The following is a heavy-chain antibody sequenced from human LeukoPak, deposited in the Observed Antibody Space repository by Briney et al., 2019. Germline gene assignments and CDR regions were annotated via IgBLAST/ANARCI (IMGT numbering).Heavy chain of an antibody. D-gene: IGHD3-3*01. CDR1: GFTFSSYW. Sequence: GGSLRLSCAAPGFTFSSYWMHWVRQAPGKGLVWVSRINSDGSSTSYADSVKGRFTISRDNAKNTLYLQMNSLRAEDTAVYYCARDKGFWSGSSWFDPWGQGTLVTVSS. J-gene: IGHJ5*02. V-gene: IGHV3-74*01. CDR2: INSDGSST. CDR3: ARDKGFWSGSSWFDP.